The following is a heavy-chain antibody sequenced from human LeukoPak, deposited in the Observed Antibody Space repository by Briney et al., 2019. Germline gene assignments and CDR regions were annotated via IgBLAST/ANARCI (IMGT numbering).Heavy chain of an antibody. Sequence: KEDVSARNLVDSVKGRFTISRDNAKNSLYLQMNSLRAEDTAVYYCARVLWAHYFDYWGQGTLVTVSS. CDR2: KEDVSAR. CDR3: ARVLWAHYFDY. V-gene: IGHV3-7*01. D-gene: IGHD1-26*01. J-gene: IGHJ4*02.